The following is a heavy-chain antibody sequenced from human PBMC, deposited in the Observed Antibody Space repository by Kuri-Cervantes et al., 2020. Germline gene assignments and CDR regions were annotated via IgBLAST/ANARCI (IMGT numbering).Heavy chain of an antibody. Sequence: GGSLRLSCAASEFTFSSYAMSWVRQAPGKGLEWVAVISYDGSNKYYADSVKGRFTISRDNSKNTLYLQMNSLRAEDTAVYYCARDPSRDGYNYYLDYWGRGTLITVSS. CDR2: ISYDGSNK. J-gene: IGHJ4*02. CDR3: ARDPSRDGYNYYLDY. V-gene: IGHV3-30-3*01. D-gene: IGHD5-24*01. CDR1: EFTFSSYA.